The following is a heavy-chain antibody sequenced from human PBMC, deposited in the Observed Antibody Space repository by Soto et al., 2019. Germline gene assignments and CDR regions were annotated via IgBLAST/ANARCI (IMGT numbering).Heavy chain of an antibody. CDR1: GFTFSSYG. CDR2: ISYDGSNK. D-gene: IGHD5-18*01. Sequence: QVQLVESGGGVVQPGRSLRLSCAASGFTFSSYGMHWVRQAPGKGLEWVAVISYDGSNKYYADSVKGRFTISRDNSKNTLYLQKNSLRAEDTAVYYCAKDSLWYSYGYDYFDYWGQGTLVTVSS. V-gene: IGHV3-30*18. J-gene: IGHJ4*02. CDR3: AKDSLWYSYGYDYFDY.